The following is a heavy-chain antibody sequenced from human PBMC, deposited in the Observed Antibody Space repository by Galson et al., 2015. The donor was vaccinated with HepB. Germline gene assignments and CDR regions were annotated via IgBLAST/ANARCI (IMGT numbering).Heavy chain of an antibody. CDR2: VGGSGSHT. CDR1: GFTFSNYA. D-gene: IGHD6-13*01. V-gene: IGHV3-23*01. Sequence: SLRLSCAATGFTFSNYAMSWVRQTPGKGLEWVSTVGGSGSHTHYADSVKGRFTISRDNSKNTLYLQMNSLRADDTALYYCAKLSSWHVDYWGQGTLVIVSS. J-gene: IGHJ4*02. CDR3: AKLSSWHVDY.